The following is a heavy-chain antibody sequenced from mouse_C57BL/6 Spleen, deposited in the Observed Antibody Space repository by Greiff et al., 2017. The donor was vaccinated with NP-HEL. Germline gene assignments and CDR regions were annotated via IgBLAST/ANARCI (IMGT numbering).Heavy chain of an antibody. V-gene: IGHV1-64*01. CDR3: ARRDYYGSSSYWYFDV. D-gene: IGHD1-1*01. CDR2: IHPNSGST. J-gene: IGHJ1*03. CDR1: GYTFTSYW. Sequence: QVQLQQPGAELVKPGASVKLSCKASGYTFTSYWMHWVKQRPGQGLEWIGMIHPNSGSTNYNEKFKSKATLTVDKSSSTAYMQLSSLTSEDSAVYYCARRDYYGSSSYWYFDVWGTGTTVTVSS.